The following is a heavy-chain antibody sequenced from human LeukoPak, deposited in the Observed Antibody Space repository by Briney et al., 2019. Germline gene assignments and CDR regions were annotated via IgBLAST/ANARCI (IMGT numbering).Heavy chain of an antibody. CDR3: ARIDGYNAPLDY. CDR1: GYTFTDYY. D-gene: IGHD5-24*01. Sequence: ASVKVSCKASGYTFTDYYMHWVRQAPGQGLEWMGRINPNSGGTNYAQKFQGRVTMTRDTSISTAYMELSRLRSDDTAVYYCARIDGYNAPLDYWGQGTLVTVSS. J-gene: IGHJ4*02. CDR2: INPNSGGT. V-gene: IGHV1-2*06.